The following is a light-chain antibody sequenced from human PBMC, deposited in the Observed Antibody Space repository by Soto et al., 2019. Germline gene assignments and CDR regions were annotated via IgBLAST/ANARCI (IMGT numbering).Light chain of an antibody. CDR3: QQSYTTPTWT. V-gene: IGKV1-39*01. CDR1: QRMSSY. Sequence: DIQMTQSPSSLSASVGDRVTITCRASQRMSSYLNRYQQKPGKAPKLLIYAASSLQSGVPSRFSGSGSGTHFSLTISSLQPEDFATYYCQQSYTTPTWTFGQGTKVEMK. J-gene: IGKJ1*01. CDR2: AAS.